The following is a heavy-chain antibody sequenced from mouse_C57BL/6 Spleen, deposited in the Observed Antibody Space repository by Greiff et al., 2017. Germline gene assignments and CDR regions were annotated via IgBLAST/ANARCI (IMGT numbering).Heavy chain of an antibody. CDR2: ISDGGSYT. J-gene: IGHJ2*01. V-gene: IGHV5-4*01. CDR1: GFTFSSYA. CDR3: ARDSDGYYEGY. D-gene: IGHD2-3*01. Sequence: EVKLMESGGGLVKPGGSLKLSCAASGFTFSSYAMSWVRQTPEKRLEWVATISDGGSYTYYPDNVKGRFTISRDNAKNNLYLQMSHLKSEDTAMYYCARDSDGYYEGYWGQGTTLTVSS.